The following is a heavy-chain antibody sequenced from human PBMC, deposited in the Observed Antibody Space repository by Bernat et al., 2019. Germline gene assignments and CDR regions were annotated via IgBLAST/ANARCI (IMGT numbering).Heavy chain of an antibody. CDR2: ISAYNGNT. D-gene: IGHD2-2*02. CDR3: ARGPYCSSTSCYTEGHYYGMDV. V-gene: IGHV1-18*01. Sequence: QVQLVQSGAEVKKPGASVKVSCKASGYTFTSYGISWVRQAPGQGLEWMGWISAYNGNTNYAQKLQGRVTMTTDTSTSTAYMELRSLRSDDTAVYYCARGPYCSSTSCYTEGHYYGMDVWGQGTTVTVSS. J-gene: IGHJ6*02. CDR1: GYTFTSYG.